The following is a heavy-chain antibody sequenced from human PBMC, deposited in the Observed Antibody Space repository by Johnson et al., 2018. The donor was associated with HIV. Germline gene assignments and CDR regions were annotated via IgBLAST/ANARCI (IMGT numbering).Heavy chain of an antibody. CDR3: ARSRGPMRKDAFDI. V-gene: IGHV3-64*01. D-gene: IGHD3-10*01. CDR1: LFTFINFS. CDR2: ISSNGIGT. Sequence: VHLVESGGCLVQPVFSLILSFSFSLFTFINFSMHWVRQAPGKGLEYVSAISSNGIGTYYANSVDGRFTISRDNDKNTLYLEMGSLRVEDMAVYYCARSRGPMRKDAFDIWGQGTKVTVSS. J-gene: IGHJ3*02.